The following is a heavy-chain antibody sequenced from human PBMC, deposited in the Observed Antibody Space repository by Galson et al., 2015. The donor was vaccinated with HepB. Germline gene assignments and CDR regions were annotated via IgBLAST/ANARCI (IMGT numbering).Heavy chain of an antibody. Sequence: SLRLSCAASGFTFSSNAMSWVRQAPGKGLEWVSAISGSGESTDYADSVKGRFTISRDNSKNTLYLQMNSLRVEDTAVYYCAKLLGDIYGVIIDPFHVWGQGTMVTVSS. CDR2: ISGSGEST. CDR3: AKLLGDIYGVIIDPFHV. CDR1: GFTFSSNA. V-gene: IGHV3-23*01. J-gene: IGHJ3*01. D-gene: IGHD3-10*01.